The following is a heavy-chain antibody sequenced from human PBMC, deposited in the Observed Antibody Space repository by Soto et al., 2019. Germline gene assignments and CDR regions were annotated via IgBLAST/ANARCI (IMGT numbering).Heavy chain of an antibody. CDR3: ARSSESSSAEGYFQH. D-gene: IGHD2-2*01. V-gene: IGHV4-31*03. Sequence: QVQLQESGPGLVKPSQTLSLTCTVSGGSIGSGDYYWSWIRQHPGMGLEWIGYIYYRGSTYYNPSLPSRVTISLDTSKNQFSLELNSVTAADTAVYYCARSSESSSAEGYFQHWGQGTLVTVSS. J-gene: IGHJ1*01. CDR1: GGSIGSGDYY. CDR2: IYYRGST.